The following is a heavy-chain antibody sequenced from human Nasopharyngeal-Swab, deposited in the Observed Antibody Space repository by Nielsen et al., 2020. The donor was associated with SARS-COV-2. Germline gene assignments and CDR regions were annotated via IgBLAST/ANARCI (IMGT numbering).Heavy chain of an antibody. D-gene: IGHD6-13*01. CDR3: ARAIRMYSSSWTYYYYGMDV. CDR2: IYSGGNT. V-gene: IGHV3-53*01. J-gene: IGHJ6*02. Sequence: GESLKISCAASGFTVSSNYMSWVRQAPGKGLEWVSVIYSGGNTYYADSVKGRFTISRDNSKNTLYLQMNSLRAEDTAVYYCARAIRMYSSSWTYYYYGMDVWGQGTTVTVSS. CDR1: GFTVSSNY.